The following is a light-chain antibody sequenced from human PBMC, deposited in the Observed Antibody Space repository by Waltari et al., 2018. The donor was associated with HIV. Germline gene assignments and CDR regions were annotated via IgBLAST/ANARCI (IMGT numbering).Light chain of an antibody. V-gene: IGLV2-11*01. CDR3: CSYAARYSSI. Sequence: QSALTQPRSVSGSPGQSVTMSCTGTSSDVGAYDYVSWYQQHPGKAPKLIIYDVNKRPSGFPDRFSGSKSCNTASLTISGPQAADEADYFCCSYAARYSSIFGGGTELTVL. CDR1: SSDVGAYDY. J-gene: IGLJ2*01. CDR2: DVN.